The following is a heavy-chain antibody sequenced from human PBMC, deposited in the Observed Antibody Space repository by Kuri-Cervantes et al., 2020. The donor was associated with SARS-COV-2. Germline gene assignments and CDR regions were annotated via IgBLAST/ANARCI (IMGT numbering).Heavy chain of an antibody. D-gene: IGHD6-6*01. CDR2: INPNSGGT. Sequence: ASVKVSCKASGYTFTGYYMHWVRQAPGQGLEWMGWINPNSGGTNYAQKFQGWVTMTRDTSISTAYIELSRLRSDDTAVYYCARDPGYSSSSVYYYYGMDVWGQGTTVTVSS. CDR3: ARDPGYSSSSVYYYYGMDV. V-gene: IGHV1-2*04. J-gene: IGHJ6*02. CDR1: GYTFTGYY.